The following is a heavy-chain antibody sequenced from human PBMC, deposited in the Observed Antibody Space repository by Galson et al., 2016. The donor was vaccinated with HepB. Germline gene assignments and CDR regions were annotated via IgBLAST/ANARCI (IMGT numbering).Heavy chain of an antibody. CDR1: GYTFTTYA. Sequence: VSCKASGYTFTTYAVIWVRQAPGQGLEWMGWINTNTGNPTYAQDFTGRFVFSLDTSVSTAYLQISDLKAEDTAVYFCAREAGTVAGPGDYWGQGTLVTVSS. V-gene: IGHV7-4-1*02. D-gene: IGHD6-19*01. J-gene: IGHJ4*02. CDR3: AREAGTVAGPGDY. CDR2: INTNTGNP.